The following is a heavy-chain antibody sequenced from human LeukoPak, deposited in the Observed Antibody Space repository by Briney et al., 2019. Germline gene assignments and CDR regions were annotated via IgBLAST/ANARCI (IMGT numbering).Heavy chain of an antibody. Sequence: PSETLSLTCAVYGGSFSGYYWSWIRQPPGKGLEWIGEINHSGSTNCNLSLKSRVTISVDTSKNQFSLKLSSVTAADTAVYYCARGQEIGDAFDIWGQGTMVTVSS. CDR3: ARGQEIGDAFDI. J-gene: IGHJ3*02. CDR2: INHSGST. V-gene: IGHV4-34*01. CDR1: GGSFSGYY. D-gene: IGHD3-22*01.